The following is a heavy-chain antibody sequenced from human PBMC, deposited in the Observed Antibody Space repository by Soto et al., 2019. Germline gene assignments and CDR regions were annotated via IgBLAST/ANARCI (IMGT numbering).Heavy chain of an antibody. CDR1: GFTFSIYD. CDR3: ARDAKSEYSRGAGGFES. D-gene: IGHD3-16*01. Sequence: EVQLVESGGGLVQPGGSLRLSCAASGFTFSIYDIHWVRQATGKGLEWVSAIESAGATYYSASVKGRFTISRDNAKNSLYLPMNSLRAEDTAVYYCARDAKSEYSRGAGGFESWGQGALVTVSS. CDR2: IESAGAT. V-gene: IGHV3-13*01. J-gene: IGHJ4*02.